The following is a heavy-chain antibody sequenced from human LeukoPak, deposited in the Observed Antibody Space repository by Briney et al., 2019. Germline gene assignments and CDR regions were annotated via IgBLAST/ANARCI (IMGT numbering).Heavy chain of an antibody. D-gene: IGHD3-10*01. J-gene: IGHJ4*02. Sequence: SGTLSLTCTVSGASINTYYWSWIRQPPGKGLEWIGYIYYSGTTSYNPSLKTRVTISIDTSKNQFSLKLSSVTAADTAVYYCARVLRPMASQYYFDYWGQGTLVTVSS. V-gene: IGHV4-59*01. CDR2: IYYSGTT. CDR3: ARVLRPMASQYYFDY. CDR1: GASINTYY.